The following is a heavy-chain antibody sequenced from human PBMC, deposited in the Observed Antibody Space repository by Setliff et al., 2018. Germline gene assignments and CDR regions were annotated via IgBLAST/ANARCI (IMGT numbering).Heavy chain of an antibody. D-gene: IGHD6-19*01. CDR1: GGSINEYY. J-gene: IGHJ4*02. CDR2: IYSDENT. CDR3: TRNFLGWLARF. Sequence: SETLSLTCSVSGGSINEYYWSWFRQPAGKGLEWIGRIYSDENTDYNPSLKSRVTMSADTSKNQFSLKSKSVTAADTAVYYCTRNFLGWLARFWGRGTLVTVSS. V-gene: IGHV4-4*07.